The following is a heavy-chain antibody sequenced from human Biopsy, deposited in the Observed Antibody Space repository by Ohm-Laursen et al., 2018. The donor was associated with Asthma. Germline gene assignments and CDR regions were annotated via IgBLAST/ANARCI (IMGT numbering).Heavy chain of an antibody. CDR3: ARAGESDLVGGLDV. J-gene: IGHJ6*02. CDR1: GFTFSTYG. D-gene: IGHD2-21*01. Sequence: LSLTCAASGFTFSTYGMHWVRQAPGKGLEWVAYIAWDGINSYYADSVKGRFTISRDNSRNTLYLQKNSLRADDTAVYCCARAGESDLVGGLDVWGQGTTVIVS. CDR2: IAWDGINS. V-gene: IGHV3-30*03.